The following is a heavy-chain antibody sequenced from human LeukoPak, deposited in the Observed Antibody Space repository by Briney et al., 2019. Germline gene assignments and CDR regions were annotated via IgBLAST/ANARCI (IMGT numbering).Heavy chain of an antibody. Sequence: SSETLSLTCTVSGGSISSYYWSWIRRPAGKGLEWIGRIYTSGSTNYNPSLKSRVTMSVDTSKNQFSLKLSSVTAADTAVCYCARDELVVVAATRYYYYYMDVWGKGTTVTVSS. D-gene: IGHD2-15*01. CDR3: ARDELVVVAATRYYYYYMDV. V-gene: IGHV4-4*07. J-gene: IGHJ6*03. CDR2: IYTSGST. CDR1: GGSISSYY.